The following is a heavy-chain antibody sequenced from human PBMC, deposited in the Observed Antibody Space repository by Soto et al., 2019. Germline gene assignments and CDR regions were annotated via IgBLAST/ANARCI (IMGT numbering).Heavy chain of an antibody. Sequence: PGGSLRLSCAASGFTFSSYSMNWVRQAPGKGLEWVSSISSSSSYIYYADSVKGRFTISRDNAKNSLYLQMNSLRAEDTAVYYCARVVAARPRIYCYYMDVWGKGTTVTVSS. CDR3: ARVVAARPRIYCYYMDV. CDR2: ISSSSSYI. J-gene: IGHJ6*03. D-gene: IGHD6-6*01. CDR1: GFTFSSYS. V-gene: IGHV3-21*01.